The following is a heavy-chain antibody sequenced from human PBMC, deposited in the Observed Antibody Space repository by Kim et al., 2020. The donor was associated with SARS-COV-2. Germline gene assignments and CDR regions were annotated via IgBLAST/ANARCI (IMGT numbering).Heavy chain of an antibody. Sequence: GGSLRLSCAASGFTFSNAWMSWVRQAPGKGLEWVGRIKSKTDGGTTDYAAPGKGRFTISRDDSNNTLYLQMNSLKTEDTAVYYCTTDRLLRFLEWLFPLDYWGQGTLLTVSS. CDR1: GFTFSNAW. D-gene: IGHD3-3*01. CDR2: IKSKTDGGTT. J-gene: IGHJ4*02. V-gene: IGHV3-15*01. CDR3: TTDRLLRFLEWLFPLDY.